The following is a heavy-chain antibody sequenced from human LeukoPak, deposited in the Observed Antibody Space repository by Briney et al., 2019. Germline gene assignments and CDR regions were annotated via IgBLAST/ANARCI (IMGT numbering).Heavy chain of an antibody. J-gene: IGHJ4*02. D-gene: IGHD2-2*01. CDR3: ARYYCSSSCCLMFDY. CDR2: IKQDGSEK. V-gene: IGHV3-7*01. CDR1: GFTFSSYW. Sequence: GGSLRLSCAASGFTFSSYWMSWVRQAPGKGLEWVAHIKQDGSEKYYVDSVKGRFTISRDNAKNSLYLQMNSLRAEDTAVYYCARYYCSSSCCLMFDYWGQGTLVTVSS.